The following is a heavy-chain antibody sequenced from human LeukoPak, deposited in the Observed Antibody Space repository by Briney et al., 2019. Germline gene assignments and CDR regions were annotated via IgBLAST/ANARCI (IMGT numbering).Heavy chain of an antibody. V-gene: IGHV3-30*04. Sequence: GGSLRLSCAASGFTFSSYAMHWVRQAPGKGLEWVAVISHDGSNKYYADSVKGRFTISRDNSKNTLYLQMNSLRAEDTAVYYCAKDHRITIFGVAGDWGQGTLVTVSS. J-gene: IGHJ4*02. CDR3: AKDHRITIFGVAGD. CDR1: GFTFSSYA. CDR2: ISHDGSNK. D-gene: IGHD3-3*01.